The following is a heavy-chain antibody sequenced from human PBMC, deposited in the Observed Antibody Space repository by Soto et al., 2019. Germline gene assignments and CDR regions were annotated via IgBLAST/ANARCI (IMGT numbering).Heavy chain of an antibody. J-gene: IGHJ3*02. CDR1: GFTFRDHY. CDR3: ARGNRAFDI. CDR2: IRNKANSYTT. Sequence: EVPLVESGGGLVQTGGSLRLSCAASGFTFRDHYMDWVRQAPGKGLEWVGRIRNKANSYTTEYAASVKGRFTISRVDSKNSLYLQMNSLKTEDTAVYYCARGNRAFDIWGQGTLVTVSS. V-gene: IGHV3-72*01.